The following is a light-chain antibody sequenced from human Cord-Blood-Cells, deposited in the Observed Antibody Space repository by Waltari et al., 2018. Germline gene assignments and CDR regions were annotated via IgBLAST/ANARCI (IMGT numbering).Light chain of an antibody. J-gene: IGLJ1*01. CDR2: GNN. V-gene: IGLV3-19*01. Sequence: SSDLTQVPAVHVALGKPVRITSHGVRLTRYYARWYQQKPGQAPVLFIYGNNNRPSGIPDRFSGSSSGNTASLTITGAQAEDEADYYCNSRDSSGNHYVFGTGTKVTVL. CDR1: RLTRYY. CDR3: NSRDSSGNHYV.